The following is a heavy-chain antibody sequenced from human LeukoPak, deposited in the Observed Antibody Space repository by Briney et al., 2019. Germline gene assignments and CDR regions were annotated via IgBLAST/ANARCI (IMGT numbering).Heavy chain of an antibody. CDR2: IYYRGST. CDR3: ARGGGTVVTRVFDY. V-gene: IGHV4-39*07. D-gene: IGHD4-23*01. J-gene: IGHJ4*02. Sequence: TSETLSLTCTVSGGSISSSTYYCGWIRQPPGKGLEWIGSIYYRGSTYYNPSLKSRVTISVDTSKNQFSLKLSSVTAADTAVYYCARGGGTVVTRVFDYWGQGTLVTVSS. CDR1: GGSISSSTYY.